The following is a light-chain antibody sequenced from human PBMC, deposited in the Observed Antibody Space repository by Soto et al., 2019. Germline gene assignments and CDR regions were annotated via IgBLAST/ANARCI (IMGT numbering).Light chain of an antibody. CDR1: QSVSGN. CDR3: HQYNNWTLT. J-gene: IGKJ4*01. CDR2: GAS. V-gene: IGKV3-15*01. Sequence: EIVMTQSPATLSVSPGERATLSCRASQSVSGNLAWYQQKPGQAPRLLIYGASTRATGIPARFSGSGSGTEFTLTISSLQSEEFAVYYCHQYNNWTLTFGGGTKVEIK.